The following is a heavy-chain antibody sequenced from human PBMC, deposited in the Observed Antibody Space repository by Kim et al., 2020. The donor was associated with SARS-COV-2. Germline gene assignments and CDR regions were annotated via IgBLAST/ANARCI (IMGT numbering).Heavy chain of an antibody. V-gene: IGHV3-48*03. J-gene: IGHJ4*02. CDR3: ARGRTVTYYDFWSGYHFDY. Sequence: GGSLRLSCAASGFTFSSYEMNWVRQAPGKGLEWVSYISSSGSTIYYADSVKGRFTISRDNAKNSLYLQMNSLRAEDTAVYYCARGRTVTYYDFWSGYHFDYWGQGTLVAVSS. CDR1: GFTFSSYE. D-gene: IGHD3-3*01. CDR2: ISSSGSTI.